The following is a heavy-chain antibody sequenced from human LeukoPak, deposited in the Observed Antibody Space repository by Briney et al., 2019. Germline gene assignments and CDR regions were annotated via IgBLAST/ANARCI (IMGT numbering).Heavy chain of an antibody. CDR2: INPNSGGT. CDR3: AEGLRGVYYYYYMDV. V-gene: IGHV1-2*02. J-gene: IGHJ6*03. Sequence: ASVKVSCKASGYTFTSYYMHWVRQAPGQGLEWMGWINPNSGGTNYAQKFQGRVTMTRDTSISTAYMELSRLRSDDTAVYYCAEGLRGVYYYYYMDVWGKGTTVTVSS. D-gene: IGHD4-17*01. CDR1: GYTFTSYY.